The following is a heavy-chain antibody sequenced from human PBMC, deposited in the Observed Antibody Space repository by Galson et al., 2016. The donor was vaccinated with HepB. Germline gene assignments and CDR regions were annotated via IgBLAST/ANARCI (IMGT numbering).Heavy chain of an antibody. J-gene: IGHJ3*01. D-gene: IGHD3-22*01. Sequence: SLRLSCAASGFTLGDYGVTWFRQAPGKGLEWVAFIRSKAYGETTEYAASVKGRFLVSSDDSRSVGFLQMSSLKGEDTAVYFCARDPPDNTGYPYAFDLWGQGTMVTVSA. CDR3: ARDPPDNTGYPYAFDL. CDR1: GFTLGDYG. V-gene: IGHV3-49*03. CDR2: IRSKAYGETT.